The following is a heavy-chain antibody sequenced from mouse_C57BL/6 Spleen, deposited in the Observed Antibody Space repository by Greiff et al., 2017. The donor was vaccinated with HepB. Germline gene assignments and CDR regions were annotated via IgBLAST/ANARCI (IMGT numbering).Heavy chain of an antibody. Sequence: QVQLKQPGAELVMPGASVKLSCKASGYTFTSYWMHWVKQRPGQGLEWIGEIDPSDSYTNYNQKFKGKSTLTVDKSSSTAYMQLSSLTSEDSAVYYCASLYYYGTKSYFDYWGQGTTLTVSS. CDR1: GYTFTSYW. D-gene: IGHD1-1*01. V-gene: IGHV1-69*01. CDR2: IDPSDSYT. J-gene: IGHJ2*01. CDR3: ASLYYYGTKSYFDY.